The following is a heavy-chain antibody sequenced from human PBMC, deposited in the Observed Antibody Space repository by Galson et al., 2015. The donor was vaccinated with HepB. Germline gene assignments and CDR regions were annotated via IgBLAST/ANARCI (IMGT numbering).Heavy chain of an antibody. D-gene: IGHD6-19*01. CDR2: IWYDGSNK. CDR3: ARERGGIAVAEVAAFDI. V-gene: IGHV3-33*01. CDR1: GFTFSSYR. J-gene: IGHJ3*02. Sequence: SLRLSCAASGFTFSSYRMHWVRQAPGKGLEWVAVIWYDGSNKYYADSVKGRFTISRDNSKNTLYLQMNSLRAEDTAVYYCARERGGIAVAEVAAFDIWGQGTMVTVSS.